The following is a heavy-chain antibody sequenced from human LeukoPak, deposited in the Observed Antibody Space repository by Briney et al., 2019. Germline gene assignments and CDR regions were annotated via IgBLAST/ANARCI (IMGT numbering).Heavy chain of an antibody. Sequence: TSETLSLTCAVYGGSFSGYYWSWIRQPPGKGLEWIGEINHSGSTNYNPSLKSRVTISVDTSKNQFSLKLSSVTAADTAVYYCARGLYASHYYDSSPYGGAFDIWGQGTMVTVSS. CDR2: INHSGST. CDR3: ARGLYASHYYDSSPYGGAFDI. CDR1: GGSFSGYY. D-gene: IGHD3-22*01. J-gene: IGHJ3*02. V-gene: IGHV4-34*01.